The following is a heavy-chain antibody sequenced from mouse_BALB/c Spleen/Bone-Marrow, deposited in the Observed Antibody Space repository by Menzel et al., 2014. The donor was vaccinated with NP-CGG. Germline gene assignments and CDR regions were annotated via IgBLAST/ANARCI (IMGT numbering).Heavy chain of an antibody. CDR1: GYTFTSYW. J-gene: IGHJ3*01. D-gene: IGHD2-2*01. V-gene: IGHV1-7*01. Sequence: VQLQQSGAELAKPGAPVKMSCKASGYTFTSYWMHWVKQRPGQGLEWIGYINPSTGYTEYNQKFKDKATLTADKSSSTAYMQLSSLTSEDSAVYYCARYHYGYDGFAYWGQGTLVTVSA. CDR2: INPSTGYT. CDR3: ARYHYGYDGFAY.